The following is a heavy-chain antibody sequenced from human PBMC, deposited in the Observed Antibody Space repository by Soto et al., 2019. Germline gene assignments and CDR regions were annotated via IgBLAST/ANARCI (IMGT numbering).Heavy chain of an antibody. CDR3: ARDSSDFWSGYYYFDY. J-gene: IGHJ4*02. CDR2: IYTSGST. D-gene: IGHD3-3*01. CDR1: GGSISSYY. Sequence: SEPLSLTCTVSGGSISSYYWSWIRQPAGKGLEWIGRIYTSGSTNYNPSLKSRVTMSVDTSKNQFSLKLSSVTAADTAVYYCARDSSDFWSGYYYFDYWGQGTLVTVSS. V-gene: IGHV4-4*07.